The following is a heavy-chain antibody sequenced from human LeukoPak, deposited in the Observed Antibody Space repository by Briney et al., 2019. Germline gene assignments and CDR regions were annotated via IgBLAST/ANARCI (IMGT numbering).Heavy chain of an antibody. J-gene: IGHJ4*02. Sequence: PGRSLRLSCAAAGFTFDDYGMQWVRQAPGKGLEWVSGISWNSGSIGYADSVKGRFTISRDNAKSTLYLQMNSLRADDMALYYCTKASGYSSGAVDYWGQGTLVTVSS. D-gene: IGHD5-18*01. V-gene: IGHV3-9*03. CDR1: GFTFDDYG. CDR3: TKASGYSSGAVDY. CDR2: ISWNSGSI.